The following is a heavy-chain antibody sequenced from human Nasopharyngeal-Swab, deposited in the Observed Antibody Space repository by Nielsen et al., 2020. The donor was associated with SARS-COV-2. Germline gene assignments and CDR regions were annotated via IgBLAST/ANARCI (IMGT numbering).Heavy chain of an antibody. D-gene: IGHD1-7*01. J-gene: IGHJ4*02. CDR3: VGNNWNYGGVGY. CDR1: GFTFSSYS. CDR2: ISSSSSYI. V-gene: IGHV3-21*01. Sequence: GGSLRLSCAVSGFTFSSYSMNWVRQAPGKGLEWVSSISSSSSYIYYADSVKGRFTISRDNAKNSLYLQMNSLRAEDTAVYYCVGNNWNYGGVGYWGQGTLVTVSS.